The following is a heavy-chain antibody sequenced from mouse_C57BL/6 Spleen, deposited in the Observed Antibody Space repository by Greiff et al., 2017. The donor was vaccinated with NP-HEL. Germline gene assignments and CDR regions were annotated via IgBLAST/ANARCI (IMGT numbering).Heavy chain of an antibody. Sequence: QVQLKESGAELVKPGASVKISCKASGYAFSSYWMNWVKQRPGKGLEWIGQIYPGDGDTDYNGKFKGKATLTADKSSSTAYMQLSSLTSEDSAVYFCARGYGYYFDYWGQGTTLTVSS. V-gene: IGHV1-80*01. CDR1: GYAFSSYW. J-gene: IGHJ2*01. CDR3: ARGYGYYFDY. D-gene: IGHD1-1*01. CDR2: IYPGDGDT.